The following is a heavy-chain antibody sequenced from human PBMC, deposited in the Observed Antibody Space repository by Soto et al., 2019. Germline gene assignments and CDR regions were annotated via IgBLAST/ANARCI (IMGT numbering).Heavy chain of an antibody. D-gene: IGHD6-6*01. CDR1: GFTFSGSA. CDR2: IRSKANSYAT. CDR3: AKDGGRGSSSVEDPEYYYYYMDV. J-gene: IGHJ6*03. V-gene: IGHV3-73*01. Sequence: PGGSLRLSCAASGFTFSGSAMHWVRQASGKGLEWVGRIRSKANSYATAYAASVKGRFTISRDDSKNTLYLQMNSLRAEDTAVYDCAKDGGRGSSSVEDPEYYYYYMDVWGKGTTVTVSS.